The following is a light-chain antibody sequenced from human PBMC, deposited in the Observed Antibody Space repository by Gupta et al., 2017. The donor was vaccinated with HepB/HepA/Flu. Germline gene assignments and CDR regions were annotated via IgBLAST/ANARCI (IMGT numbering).Light chain of an antibody. Sequence: IVLTQSPATLSLYPGERATLSCRASQSVSTSLAWYQQKPGQAPRLLIYDASSRATDIPARFSGSGSETDFTLTISGLEPEDFAVYYCQQCSSWPRVTFGGGTRVEI. CDR2: DAS. CDR1: QSVSTS. V-gene: IGKV3-11*01. CDR3: QQCSSWPRVT. J-gene: IGKJ4*01.